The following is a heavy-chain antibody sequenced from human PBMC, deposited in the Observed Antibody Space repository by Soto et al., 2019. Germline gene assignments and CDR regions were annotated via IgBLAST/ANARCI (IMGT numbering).Heavy chain of an antibody. J-gene: IGHJ6*02. CDR1: GFTFSSYG. CDR2: ISYDGSNK. D-gene: IGHD1-26*01. V-gene: IGHV3-30*18. CDR3: AKDVVVGATPGLGDYYYYYGMDG. Sequence: SLRISCAASGFTFSSYGMHWVRQAPGKGLKWVAVISYDGSNKYYADSVKGRFTISRDNSKNTLYLQMNSLRAEDTAVYYCAKDVVVGATPGLGDYYYYYGMDGWCQGSTGTVSS.